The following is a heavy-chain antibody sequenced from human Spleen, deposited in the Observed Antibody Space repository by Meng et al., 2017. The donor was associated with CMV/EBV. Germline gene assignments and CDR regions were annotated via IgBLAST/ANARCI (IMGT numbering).Heavy chain of an antibody. J-gene: IGHJ4*02. Sequence: SETLSLTCNVSGGSISTYHWSWVRQPPGKGLEWIGEIYHSGSTNYNPSLKSRVTISVDKSKNQFSLKLSSVTAADTAVYYCARDEASGTSFSYWGQGTLVTVSS. V-gene: IGHV4/OR15-8*01. CDR2: IYHSGST. D-gene: IGHD2-2*01. CDR3: ARDEASGTSFSY. CDR1: GGSISTYH.